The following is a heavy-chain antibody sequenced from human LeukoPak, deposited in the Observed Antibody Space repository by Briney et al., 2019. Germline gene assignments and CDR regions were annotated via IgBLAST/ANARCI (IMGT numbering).Heavy chain of an antibody. CDR2: INPNSGGT. CDR3: ARAQIRVVGPPFYGMDV. D-gene: IGHD2-21*01. V-gene: IGHV1-2*02. J-gene: IGHJ6*02. Sequence: ASVKVSCKASGYTFTGYYMHWVRQAPGQGLEWMGWINPNSGGTNYAQKFQGRVTMPRDTSISTAYMELSRLRSDDTAVYYCARAQIRVVGPPFYGMDVWGQGTTVTVSS. CDR1: GYTFTGYY.